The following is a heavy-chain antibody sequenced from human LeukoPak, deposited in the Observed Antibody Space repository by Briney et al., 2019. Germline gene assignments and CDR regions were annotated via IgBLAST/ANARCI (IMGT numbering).Heavy chain of an antibody. CDR1: GYTFTGYY. D-gene: IGHD2-2*01. CDR2: INPNSGGT. Sequence: ASVKVSCKASGYTFTGYYMHWVRQAPGQGLERMGWINPNSGGTNYAQKFQGRVTMTRDTSISIAYMELSRLRSDDTAVYYCARDVGVYCSSTSCSDYWGQGTLVTVSS. V-gene: IGHV1-2*02. J-gene: IGHJ4*02. CDR3: ARDVGVYCSSTSCSDY.